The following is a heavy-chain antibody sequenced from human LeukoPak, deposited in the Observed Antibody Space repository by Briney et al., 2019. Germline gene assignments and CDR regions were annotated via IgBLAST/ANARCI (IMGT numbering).Heavy chain of an antibody. V-gene: IGHV3-30*18. CDR2: ISYDGSNK. CDR3: AKYDILGVPNFYYYYGMDV. J-gene: IGHJ6*02. D-gene: IGHD3-9*01. CDR1: GFTFSSYG. Sequence: PRGSLRLSCAASGFTFSSYGMHWVRQAPGKGLEWVAVISYDGSNKYYADSVKGRFTISRDNSKNTLYLQMNSLRAEDTAVYYCAKYDILGVPNFYYYYGMDVWGQGTTVTVSS.